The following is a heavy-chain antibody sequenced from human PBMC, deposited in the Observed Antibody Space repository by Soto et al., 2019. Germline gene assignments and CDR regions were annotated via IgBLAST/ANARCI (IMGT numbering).Heavy chain of an antibody. J-gene: IGHJ4*02. Sequence: GGSLRLSCAASGFTFTRYSINWVRQAPWKGLEWVSSISSTTNYIYYGDSMKGRFTISRDNAKNSLYLEMNSLRAEDTAVYYCARASVDLNADFDYWGQGTLVTVSS. D-gene: IGHD5-12*01. V-gene: IGHV3-21*06. CDR1: GFTFTRYS. CDR3: ARASVDLNADFDY. CDR2: ISSTTNYI.